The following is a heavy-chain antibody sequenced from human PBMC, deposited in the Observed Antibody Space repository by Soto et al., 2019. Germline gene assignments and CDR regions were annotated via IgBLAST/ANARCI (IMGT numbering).Heavy chain of an antibody. CDR2: IYPGDPDT. CDR3: ARHGDSSWPKANYGMDV. CDR1: GYSFTSYW. J-gene: IGHJ6*02. D-gene: IGHD6-13*01. Sequence: PGESLKISCKGSGYSFTSYWIGWVRQMPGKGLEWMGIIYPGDPDTRYSPSFQGQVTISADKSISTAYLQWSSLKASDTAMYYCARHGDSSWPKANYGMDVWGQGTTVTVSS. V-gene: IGHV5-51*01.